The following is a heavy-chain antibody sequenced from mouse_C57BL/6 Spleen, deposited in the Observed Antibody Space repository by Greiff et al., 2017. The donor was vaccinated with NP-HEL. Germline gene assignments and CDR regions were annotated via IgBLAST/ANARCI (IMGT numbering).Heavy chain of an antibody. CDR1: GYTFTSYG. Sequence: VQLQQSGAELARPGASVKLSCKASGYTFTSYGISWVKQRTGQGLEWIGEIYPRSGNTYYNEKFKGKATLTADKSSSTAYMELRSLTSEDSAVYFCARTPVTTVVATDYYAMDYWGQGTSVTVSS. V-gene: IGHV1-81*01. D-gene: IGHD1-1*01. CDR2: IYPRSGNT. CDR3: ARTPVTTVVATDYYAMDY. J-gene: IGHJ4*01.